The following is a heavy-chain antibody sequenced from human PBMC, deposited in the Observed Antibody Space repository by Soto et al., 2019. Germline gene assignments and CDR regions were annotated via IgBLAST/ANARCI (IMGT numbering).Heavy chain of an antibody. J-gene: IGHJ5*02. D-gene: IGHD2-8*01. V-gene: IGHV4-59*01. CDR2: AYYSGST. Sequence: NPSETLSLTCTVSGGSISHYYWSWIRQPPGKGLEWIGYAYYSGSTDYNPSLKSRVTMSVDTSKNQVSLKLNSVTTADTAVYYCARDRSTYGGGGTGEVKENWFDPWGPGTLVTVSS. CDR1: GGSISHYY. CDR3: ARDRSTYGGGGTGEVKENWFDP.